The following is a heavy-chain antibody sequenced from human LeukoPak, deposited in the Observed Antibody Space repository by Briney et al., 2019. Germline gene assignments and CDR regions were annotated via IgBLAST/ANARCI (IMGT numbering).Heavy chain of an antibody. CDR1: GGSISSYY. D-gene: IGHD3-22*01. Sequence: SETLSLTCTVSGGSISSYYWGWIRQPPGKGLEWIGSIYYSGSTYYNPSLKSRVTISVDTSKNQFSLKLSSVTAADTAVYYCARAHYYDSSGYPGGGWFDPWGQGTLVTVSS. CDR3: ARAHYYDSSGYPGGGWFDP. CDR2: IYYSGST. J-gene: IGHJ5*02. V-gene: IGHV4-39*01.